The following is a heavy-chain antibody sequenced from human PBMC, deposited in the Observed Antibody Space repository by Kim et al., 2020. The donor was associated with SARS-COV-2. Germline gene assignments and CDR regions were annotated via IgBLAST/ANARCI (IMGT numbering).Heavy chain of an antibody. CDR2: ISSSSSTI. V-gene: IGHV3-48*02. D-gene: IGHD1-1*01. J-gene: IGHJ6*02. CDR3: ARGLDSLQYYYYYGMDV. Sequence: GGSLRLSCAASGFPFSTYSMNWVRQAPGKGLEWVSYISSSSSTIYYADSVKGRFTISRDNAKNSLYLQMNSLRDEDTAVYYCARGLDSLQYYYYYGMDVWGQGTTVTVSS. CDR1: GFPFSTYS.